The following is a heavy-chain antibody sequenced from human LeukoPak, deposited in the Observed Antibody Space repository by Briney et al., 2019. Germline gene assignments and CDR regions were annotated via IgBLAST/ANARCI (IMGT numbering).Heavy chain of an antibody. CDR1: GFTLSSYA. CDR3: AKDFLVVVVAAYFDY. Sequence: PGGSLRLSCAASGFTLSSYAMSWVRQAPGKGLEWVSAISGSGGSTYYADSVKGRFTISRDNSKNTLYLQMNSLRAEDTAVYYCAKDFLVVVVAAYFDYWGQGTLVTVSS. J-gene: IGHJ4*02. CDR2: ISGSGGST. D-gene: IGHD2-15*01. V-gene: IGHV3-23*01.